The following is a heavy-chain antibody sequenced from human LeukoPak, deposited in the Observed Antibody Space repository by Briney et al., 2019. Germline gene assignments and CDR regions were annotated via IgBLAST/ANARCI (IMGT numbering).Heavy chain of an antibody. CDR2: VWYDGSNK. CDR3: ARDVVAATQTFSYGMDV. J-gene: IGHJ6*02. D-gene: IGHD2-15*01. Sequence: GGSLRLSCAASGFTFSSFGIHWVRQAPGKGLEWAVIVWYDGSNKYYADSVKGRFTISRDNSKNTLYLQMNSLRAEDTAVYYCARDVVAATQTFSYGMDVWGQGTTVTVSS. CDR1: GFTFSSFG. V-gene: IGHV3-33*01.